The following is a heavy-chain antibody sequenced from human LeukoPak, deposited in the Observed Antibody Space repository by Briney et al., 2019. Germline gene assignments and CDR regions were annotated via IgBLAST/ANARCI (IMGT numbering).Heavy chain of an antibody. CDR2: IIPIFGTA. V-gene: IGHV1-69*06. D-gene: IGHD3-10*01. CDR3: ARVVRKWFGELAL. CDR1: GGTFSSYA. J-gene: IGHJ4*02. Sequence: SVKVSCKASGGTFSSYAISWVRQAPGQGLEWMGGIIPIFGTANYAQKFQGRVTITADKSTSTAYMELSSLRSEDTAVYYCARVVRKWFGELALWGQGTLVTVSS.